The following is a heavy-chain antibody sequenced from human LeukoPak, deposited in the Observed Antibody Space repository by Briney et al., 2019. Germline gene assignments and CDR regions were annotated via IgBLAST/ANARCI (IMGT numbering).Heavy chain of an antibody. CDR1: GGSFSSRPYY. D-gene: IGHD5-12*01. Sequence: SQTLSLTCTVSGGSFSSRPYYWSWIRQPAGKGLEWIGRIYTSGDTDYNPSLKSRVAISVDTSKNQFSLQLSSLTASDTAVYYCARVGPYIEVDPWGQGTLVIVSS. J-gene: IGHJ5*02. V-gene: IGHV4-61*02. CDR2: IYTSGDT. CDR3: ARVGPYIEVDP.